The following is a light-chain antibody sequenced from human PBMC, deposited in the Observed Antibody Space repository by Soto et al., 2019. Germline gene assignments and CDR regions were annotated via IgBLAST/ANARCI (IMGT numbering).Light chain of an antibody. CDR1: SSDVGSYDL. CDR2: EAI. Sequence: QSALTQPASVSGSPGQSITISCTGVSSDVGSYDLVSWYQHHPGKTPKLIIYEAIKRPSGVSVRFSASKSGNTASRTISGLQAEDEADYYCCSYAGSSSFVVFGGGTKVTIL. CDR3: CSYAGSSSFVV. V-gene: IGLV2-23*02. J-gene: IGLJ3*02.